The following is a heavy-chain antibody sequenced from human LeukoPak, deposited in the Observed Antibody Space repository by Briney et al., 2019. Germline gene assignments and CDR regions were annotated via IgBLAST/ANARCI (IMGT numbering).Heavy chain of an antibody. CDR3: ARDGLWFGEFYYYGMDV. CDR2: TYYRSKWYN. CDR1: GDSVSSNSAA. D-gene: IGHD3-10*01. V-gene: IGHV6-1*01. J-gene: IGHJ6*02. Sequence: SQTLSLTCAISGDSVSSNSAAWNWIRQSPSRGLEWLGRTYYRSKWYNDYAVSVKSRITINPDTSKNQFSLQLNSVTPEDTAVYYCARDGLWFGEFYYYGMDVWGQGTTVTVSS.